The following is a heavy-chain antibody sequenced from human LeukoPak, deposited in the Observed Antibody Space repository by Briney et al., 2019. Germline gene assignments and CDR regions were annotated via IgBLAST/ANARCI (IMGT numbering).Heavy chain of an antibody. V-gene: IGHV4-34*01. CDR3: ARGRYCSGGSCYSRYYYYYGMDV. J-gene: IGHJ6*02. Sequence: SETLSLTRAVYGGSFSGYYWSWIRQPPGKGLEWIGEINHSGSTNYNPSLKSRVTISVDTSKNQFSLKLSSVTAADTAVYYCARGRYCSGGSCYSRYYYYYGMDVWGQGTTVTVSS. D-gene: IGHD2-15*01. CDR2: INHSGST. CDR1: GGSFSGYY.